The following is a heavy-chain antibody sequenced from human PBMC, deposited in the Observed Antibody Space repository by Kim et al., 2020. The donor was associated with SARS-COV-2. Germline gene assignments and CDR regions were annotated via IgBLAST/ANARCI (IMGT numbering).Heavy chain of an antibody. J-gene: IGHJ6*02. CDR2: ISSSSSYI. CDR3: ARSGVVTILYYYYYGMDV. V-gene: IGHV3-21*01. D-gene: IGHD3-3*01. CDR1: GFTFSSYS. Sequence: GGSLRLSCAASGFTFSSYSMNWVRQAPGKGLEWVSSISSSSSYIYYADSVKGRFTISRDNAKNSLYLQMNSLRAEDTAVYYCARSGVVTILYYYYYGMDVWGQGTTVTVSS.